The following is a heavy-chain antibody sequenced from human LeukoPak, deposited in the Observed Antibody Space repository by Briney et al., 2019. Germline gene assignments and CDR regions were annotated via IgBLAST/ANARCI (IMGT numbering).Heavy chain of an antibody. Sequence: GASVKVSCKASGYTFTGYYMHWVRQAPGQGLERMGWINPNSGGTNYAQKFQGRVTMTRDTSISTAYMELSRLRSDDTAVYYCARVVTTVTPEAWFDPWGQGTLVTVSS. J-gene: IGHJ5*02. D-gene: IGHD4-17*01. CDR1: GYTFTGYY. CDR3: ARVVTTVTPEAWFDP. V-gene: IGHV1-2*02. CDR2: INPNSGGT.